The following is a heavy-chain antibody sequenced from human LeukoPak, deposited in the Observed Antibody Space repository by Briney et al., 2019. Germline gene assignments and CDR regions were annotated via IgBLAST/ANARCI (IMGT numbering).Heavy chain of an antibody. CDR2: IYTSGST. J-gene: IGHJ4*02. Sequence: PSQTLSLTCTVSGGSISSGSYYWSWIRQPAGKGLEWIGRIYTSGSTNYNPSLKSRVTISVDTSKNQFSLKLSSVTAADTAVYYCARTAGAAYLDFWGQGTLVTVSS. D-gene: IGHD6-13*01. CDR1: GGSISSGSYY. V-gene: IGHV4-61*02. CDR3: ARTAGAAYLDF.